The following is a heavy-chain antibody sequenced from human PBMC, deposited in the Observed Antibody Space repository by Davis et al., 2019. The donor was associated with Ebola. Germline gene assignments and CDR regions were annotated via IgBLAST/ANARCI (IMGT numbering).Heavy chain of an antibody. V-gene: IGHV4-39*01. D-gene: IGHD6-19*01. J-gene: IGHJ6*02. CDR1: GGSISSSSYY. CDR3: ARRSRGSSVQDV. CDR2: IYYSGST. Sequence: SETLSLTCTVSGGSISSSSYYWGWIRQPPGKGLEWIGSIYYSGSTYYNPSLKSRVTISVDTSKNQFSLKLRSVTAADTAVYYCARRSRGSSVQDVWGQGTTVTVSS.